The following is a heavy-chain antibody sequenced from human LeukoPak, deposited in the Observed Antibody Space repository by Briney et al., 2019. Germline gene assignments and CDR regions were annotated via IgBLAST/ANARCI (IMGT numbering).Heavy chain of an antibody. CDR2: INPDSGGT. J-gene: IGHJ4*02. CDR1: GYTFTGYY. D-gene: IGHD6-19*01. CDR3: AKILYSSNIDY. V-gene: IGHV1-2*02. Sequence: GASVKVSCKPSGYTFTGYYIQWVRQAPRQGLEWMGWINPDSGGTNYAQKFQGRVTMTRDTSISTAYMELSSLTSDDTAVYYCAKILYSSNIDYWGQGTLVTVSS.